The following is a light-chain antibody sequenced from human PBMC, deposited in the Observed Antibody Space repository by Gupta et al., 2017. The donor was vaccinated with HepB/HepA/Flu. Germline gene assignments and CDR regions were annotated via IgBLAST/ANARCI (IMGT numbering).Light chain of an antibody. CDR2: DAS. CDR3: QHYNNWHWA. J-gene: IGKJ1*01. CDR1: QNVSNN. Sequence: EIVMTQSPATLSVSPGERATLSCRASQNVSNNLAWYQQKPGQTPRLLFHDASTRASGVPGRFSDSGSGTEFTLTLSSLQSEDFAVFYCQHYNNWHWAFGQGTKVEIK. V-gene: IGKV3-15*01.